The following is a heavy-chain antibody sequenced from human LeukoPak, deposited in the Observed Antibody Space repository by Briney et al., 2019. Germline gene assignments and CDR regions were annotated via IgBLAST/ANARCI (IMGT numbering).Heavy chain of an antibody. Sequence: QPGGSLRLSCAASGFTFSSYAMSWVRQAPGKGLEWVSAVRGSGGSTYYADSVKGRFTISRDNSKNTLYLQMNSLRAEDTAVYYCAKDPNYYDSSGYYWGRDWYFDLWGRGTLVTVSS. J-gene: IGHJ2*01. CDR3: AKDPNYYDSSGYYWGRDWYFDL. CDR2: VRGSGGST. D-gene: IGHD3-22*01. V-gene: IGHV3-23*01. CDR1: GFTFSSYA.